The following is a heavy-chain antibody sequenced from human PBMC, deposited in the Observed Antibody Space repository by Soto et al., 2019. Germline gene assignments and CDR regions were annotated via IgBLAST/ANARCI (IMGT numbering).Heavy chain of an antibody. V-gene: IGHV1-69*13. D-gene: IGHD3-3*01. CDR2: IIPIFGTA. Sequence: SVKVSCKASGGTFSSYAISWVRQAPGQGLEWMGGIIPIFGTANYAQKFQGRVTITADESTSTAYMELSSLRSEDMAVYYCATEWLSNRKSDYWGQGTLVTVSS. CDR1: GGTFSSYA. CDR3: ATEWLSNRKSDY. J-gene: IGHJ4*02.